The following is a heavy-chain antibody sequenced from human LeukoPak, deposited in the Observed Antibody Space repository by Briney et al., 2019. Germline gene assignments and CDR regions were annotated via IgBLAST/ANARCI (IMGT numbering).Heavy chain of an antibody. D-gene: IGHD6-6*01. J-gene: IGHJ4*02. CDR2: RSIYNGNT. Sequence: ASVKVSCKASGYDFIKYGISWVRQAPGQGLEWMGWRSIYNGNTDYKLQGRVTMTTDTSTSTAYMEVRSLRSDDTAVYYCGRGGPFPSSSSSREYYLDYWGQGTLVIVPS. CDR3: GRGGPFPSSSSSREYYLDY. CDR1: GYDFIKYG. V-gene: IGHV1-18*01.